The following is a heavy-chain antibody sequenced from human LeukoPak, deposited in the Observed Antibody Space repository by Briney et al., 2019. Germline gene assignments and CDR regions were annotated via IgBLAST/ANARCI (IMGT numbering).Heavy chain of an antibody. D-gene: IGHD5-18*01. CDR2: ISSSGSTI. J-gene: IGHJ4*02. V-gene: IGHV3-48*04. CDR1: GFTFSSYS. Sequence: GGSLRLSCAASGFTFSSYSMNWVRQAPGKGLEWVSYISSSGSTIDYADSVKGRFTISRDNAKNSLYLQMNSLRAEDTAVYYCSRLRGYSYGYGDYWGQGTLVT. CDR3: SRLRGYSYGYGDY.